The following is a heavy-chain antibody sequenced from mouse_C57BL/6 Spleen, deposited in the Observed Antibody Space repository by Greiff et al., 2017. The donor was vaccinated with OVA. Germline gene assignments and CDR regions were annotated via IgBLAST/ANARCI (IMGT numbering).Heavy chain of an antibody. CDR3: ARGETAQVYFDY. CDR2: IDPSDSET. J-gene: IGHJ2*01. CDR1: GYTFTSYW. Sequence: VQLQQPGAELVRPGSSVKLSCKASGYTFTSYWMHWVKQRPIQGLEWIGNIDPSDSETHYNQKFQDKATMTLDKSSSTTYMQLSSLTSEDSAVYYCARGETAQVYFDYWGQGTTLTVSS. D-gene: IGHD3-2*02. V-gene: IGHV1-52*01.